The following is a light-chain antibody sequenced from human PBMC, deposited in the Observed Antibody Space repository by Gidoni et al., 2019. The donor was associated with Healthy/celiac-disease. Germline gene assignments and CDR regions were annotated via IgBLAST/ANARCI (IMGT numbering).Light chain of an antibody. CDR2: GKN. J-gene: IGLJ2*01. CDR1: SLRSYY. V-gene: IGLV3-19*01. Sequence: SSELTQEHAVSVALGQTVRITCQGESLRSYYASWYQQKPGQAPVLAIYGKNNRPSGTPDRFSGSCAGTTSALTITVAQADDEAYYYCNSRDSSGNHLVVGGWTKLTVL. CDR3: NSRDSSGNHLV.